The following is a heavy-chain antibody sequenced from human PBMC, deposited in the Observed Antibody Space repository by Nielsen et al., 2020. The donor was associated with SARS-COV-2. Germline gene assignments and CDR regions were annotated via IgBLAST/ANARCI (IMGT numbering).Heavy chain of an antibody. J-gene: IGHJ4*02. CDR1: GFSFSSYT. D-gene: IGHD5-12*01. CDR2: ITGNGGST. V-gene: IGHV3-23*01. Sequence: GESLKISCAASGFSFSSYTMNWVRQAPGKGLEWVSGITGNGGSTYYADSVKGRFTISRDYSRNTLYLQMNSLRVEDTAVYYCAKGIVAGSDLFDYWGQGTLVTVSS. CDR3: AKGIVAGSDLFDY.